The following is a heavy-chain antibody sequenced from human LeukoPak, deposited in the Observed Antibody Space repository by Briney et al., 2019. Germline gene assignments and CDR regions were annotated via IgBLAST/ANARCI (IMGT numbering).Heavy chain of an antibody. V-gene: IGHV4-59*01. CDR2: IFYSGST. J-gene: IGHJ5*02. D-gene: IGHD6-6*01. CDR3: ARVEYNWFDP. CDR1: GGSLSNYY. Sequence: SETLSLTCTLSGGSLSNYYWSWVRQPSGKGLEWIGYIFYSGSTNYNPSLKSRVTMSVDTSKNQFSLKLNSVTAADTAVYYCARVEYNWFDPWGQGTLVIVSS.